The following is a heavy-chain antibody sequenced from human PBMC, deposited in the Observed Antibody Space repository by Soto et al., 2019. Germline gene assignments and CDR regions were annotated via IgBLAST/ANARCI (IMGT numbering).Heavy chain of an antibody. J-gene: IGHJ5*02. V-gene: IGHV1-18*04. CDR1: GYTFTSYG. Sequence: QVQLVQSGAEVKKSGASVKVSCKASGYTFTSYGISWVRQAPGQGLEWMGWISAYNGNTNYAQKLQGRVTMTTDTSTSTAYMELRSLRSDDTAVYYCARDDYYDFWSGYRRDGFDPWGQGTLVTVSS. CDR2: ISAYNGNT. CDR3: ARDDYYDFWSGYRRDGFDP. D-gene: IGHD3-3*01.